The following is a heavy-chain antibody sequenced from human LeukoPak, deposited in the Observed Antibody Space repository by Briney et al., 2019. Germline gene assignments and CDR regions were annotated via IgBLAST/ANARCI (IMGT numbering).Heavy chain of an antibody. V-gene: IGHV3-23*01. CDR1: GFTFTKYA. CDR3: ATLSVFHYFDY. D-gene: IGHD2/OR15-2a*01. CDR2: ISNTGDTI. Sequence: GGSLRLSCVVSGFTFTKYAMSWVRQAPGKGLEWVSGISNTGDTIYYADSVKGRFTISRDNSKNALDLEMNSLRAEDMAVYYCATLSVFHYFDYWGQGTLVTVSS. J-gene: IGHJ4*02.